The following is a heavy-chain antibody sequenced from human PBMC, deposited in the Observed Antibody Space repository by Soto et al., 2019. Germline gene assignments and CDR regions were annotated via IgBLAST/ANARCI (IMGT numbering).Heavy chain of an antibody. J-gene: IGHJ4*02. Sequence: GGSLSLSCAASGFNFSSYSMNWVRKAQGKGLEWVSSISSSSSYIYYADSVKGRFTISRDNAKNSLYLQMNSLRAEDTAVYYCARNPTYYYGSGSYYNPEPLDYWGQGTLVTVSS. D-gene: IGHD3-10*01. CDR2: ISSSSSYI. CDR3: ARNPTYYYGSGSYYNPEPLDY. CDR1: GFNFSSYS. V-gene: IGHV3-21*01.